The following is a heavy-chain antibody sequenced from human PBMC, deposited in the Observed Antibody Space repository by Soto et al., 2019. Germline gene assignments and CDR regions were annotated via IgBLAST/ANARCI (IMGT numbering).Heavy chain of an antibody. CDR3: TTPGHGEDYYYYYGMDV. CDR2: IKSKTDGGTT. J-gene: IGHJ6*02. Sequence: GGSLRLSCAASGFTFSNAWMNWVRQAPGKGLEWVGRIKSKTDGGTTDYAAPVKGRFTISRDDSKNTLYLQMNSLKTEDSVVYYFTTPGHGEDYYYYYGMDVWGQGTTVTVSS. V-gene: IGHV3-15*07. CDR1: GFTFSNAW.